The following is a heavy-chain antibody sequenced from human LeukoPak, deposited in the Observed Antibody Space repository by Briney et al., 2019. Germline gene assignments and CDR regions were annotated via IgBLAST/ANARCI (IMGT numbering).Heavy chain of an antibody. CDR2: ISSSSSTI. CDR3: AKDVGPQLPLYGMDV. Sequence: GGSLRLSCAASGFTFSSYSMNWVRQAPGKGLEWVSYISSSSSTIYYADSVKGRFTISRDNAKNSLYLQMNSLRAEDTAVYYCAKDVGPQLPLYGMDVWGQGTTVTVSS. J-gene: IGHJ6*02. CDR1: GFTFSSYS. V-gene: IGHV3-48*01. D-gene: IGHD2-2*01.